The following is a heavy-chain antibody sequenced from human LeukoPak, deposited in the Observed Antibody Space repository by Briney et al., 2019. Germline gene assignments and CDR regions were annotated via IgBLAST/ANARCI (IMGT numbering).Heavy chain of an antibody. CDR2: IRYDESNE. CDR1: EFTFSNYG. D-gene: IGHD5-18*01. CDR3: AKGGYSNGRYYYYYMDV. J-gene: IGHJ6*03. Sequence: GGSLRLSCAASEFTFSNYGMHWVRQAPGKGLEWVAFIRYDESNEYYADSVKGRFTISRDNSKNTLYLQMNSLRAEDTAVYYCAKGGYSNGRYYYYYMDVWGEGTTVTVSS. V-gene: IGHV3-30*02.